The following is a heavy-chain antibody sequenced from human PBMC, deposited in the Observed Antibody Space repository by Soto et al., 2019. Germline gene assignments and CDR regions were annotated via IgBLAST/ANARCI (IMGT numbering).Heavy chain of an antibody. D-gene: IGHD1-26*01. CDR1: GGSISSSSYY. Sequence: SETLSLTSTVSGGSISSSSYYWGWIRQPPGKGLEWIGSIYYSGSTYYNPSLKSRVTISVDTSKNQFSLKLSSVTAADTAVYYCARHFRAGGATYYFDYWGQGTLVTVSS. CDR2: IYYSGST. V-gene: IGHV4-39*01. CDR3: ARHFRAGGATYYFDY. J-gene: IGHJ4*02.